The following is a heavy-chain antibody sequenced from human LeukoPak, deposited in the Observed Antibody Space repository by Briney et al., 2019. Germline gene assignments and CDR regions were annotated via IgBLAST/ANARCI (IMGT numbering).Heavy chain of an antibody. CDR2: IYTSGST. D-gene: IGHD2-2*02. Sequence: SETLSLTCTVSGGSISSGSYYWSWVRQPAGKGLEWIGRIYTSGSTNYNPSLKSRVTISVDTSKNQFSLKLSSVTAADTAVYYCARGDCSSTSCYNYWGQGTLVTVSS. V-gene: IGHV4-61*02. CDR3: ARGDCSSTSCYNY. J-gene: IGHJ4*02. CDR1: GGSISSGSYY.